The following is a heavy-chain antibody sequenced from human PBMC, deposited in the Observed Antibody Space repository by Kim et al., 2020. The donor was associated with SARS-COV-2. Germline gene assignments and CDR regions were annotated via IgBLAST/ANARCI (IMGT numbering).Heavy chain of an antibody. CDR1: GGSISSSSYY. CDR2: IYYSGST. V-gene: IGHV4-39*01. D-gene: IGHD2-2*01. Sequence: SETLSLTCTVSGGSISSSSYYWGWIRQPPGKGLEWIGSIYYSGSTYYNPSLKSRVTISVDTPKNQFSLKLSSVTAADTAVYYCARAAIVVVPAAMGYWYFDLWGRGTLVTVSS. CDR3: ARAAIVVVPAAMGYWYFDL. J-gene: IGHJ2*01.